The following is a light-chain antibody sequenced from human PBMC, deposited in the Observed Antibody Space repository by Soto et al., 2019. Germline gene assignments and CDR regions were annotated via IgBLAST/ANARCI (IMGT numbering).Light chain of an antibody. Sequence: QTVVTQPPSASGTPGQRVTISCSGSSSNIGSNSVNWYQHLPGTAPKLLIYSNNQRPSGVPDRFSGSKSGTSASLAISGLQSGDEADYYCAAWDDSLNGYVFGTGTKLTVL. J-gene: IGLJ1*01. CDR1: SSNIGSNS. CDR3: AAWDDSLNGYV. CDR2: SNN. V-gene: IGLV1-44*01.